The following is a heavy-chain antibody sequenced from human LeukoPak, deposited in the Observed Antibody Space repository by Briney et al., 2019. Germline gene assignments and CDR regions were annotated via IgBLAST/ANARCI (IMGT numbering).Heavy chain of an antibody. V-gene: IGHV1-18*01. J-gene: IGHJ4*02. CDR3: AREGYYDSSGYRDY. Sequence: GASVKVSCKASGYTFTSYGISWVRQAPGQGLEWMGWISAYNGNTNYAQKLQGRVTMTTDTSTSTAYMELSRLRSDDTAVYYCAREGYYDSSGYRDYWGQGTLVTVSS. CDR1: GYTFTSYG. CDR2: ISAYNGNT. D-gene: IGHD3-22*01.